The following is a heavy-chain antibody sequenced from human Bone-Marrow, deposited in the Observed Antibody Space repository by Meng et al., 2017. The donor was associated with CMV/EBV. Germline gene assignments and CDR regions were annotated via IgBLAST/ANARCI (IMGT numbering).Heavy chain of an antibody. Sequence: GESLKISCAASGFTFSDYYMSWIRQAPGKGLEWVSYISGSGSTIYYADSVRGRFTISRDNAKNSLYLQMSGLRAEDTAVYYCASPPRSTIFGVLIPWVQGTLVTVSS. CDR1: GFTFSDYY. CDR2: ISGSGSTI. CDR3: ASPPRSTIFGVLIP. J-gene: IGHJ5*02. V-gene: IGHV3-11*04. D-gene: IGHD3-3*01.